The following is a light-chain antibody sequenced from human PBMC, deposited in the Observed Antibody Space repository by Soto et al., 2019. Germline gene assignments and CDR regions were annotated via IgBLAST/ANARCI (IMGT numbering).Light chain of an antibody. CDR3: QQYNNWPPWA. Sequence: PATRKVSAGERATLSCRVSQSVGSDLAWYQQSPGQAPRLLIYRASTRATGIPARFSGSGSGTEFTLTICSLQSEDSAVYYCQQYNNWPPWAIGQGTKVDI. J-gene: IGKJ1*01. CDR1: QSVGSD. V-gene: IGKV3-15*01. CDR2: RAS.